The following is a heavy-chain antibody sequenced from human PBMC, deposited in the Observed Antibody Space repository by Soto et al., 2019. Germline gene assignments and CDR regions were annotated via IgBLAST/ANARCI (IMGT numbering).Heavy chain of an antibody. CDR2: INYSGGT. J-gene: IGHJ5*02. CDR1: DGTFSSYY. Sequence: QVQLQQWGAGLLKPSETLSLTCAVYDGTFSSYYWNWIRQSPGKGLEWIGDINYSGGTNYNPSLKSRVTISVDTSKNQFSLQLDSVTAADTAVYYCAKSYSGPFDPWGQGALVTVSS. D-gene: IGHD6-25*01. V-gene: IGHV4-34*08. CDR3: AKSYSGPFDP.